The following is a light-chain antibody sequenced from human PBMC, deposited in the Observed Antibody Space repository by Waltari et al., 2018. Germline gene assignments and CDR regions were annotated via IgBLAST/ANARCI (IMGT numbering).Light chain of an antibody. CDR2: KDN. CDR3: QSADRSGSQWV. V-gene: IGLV3-25*03. CDR1: ELPRQE. Sequence: SYELTQPPSVSVSAGQTARNNCYGDELPRQEVCWYQKKAGQAPLMVMYKDNERPSGIPDRFSGSGSGTTITLTISDVQAEDEADYYCQSADRSGSQWVFGGGTKLTVL. J-gene: IGLJ3*02.